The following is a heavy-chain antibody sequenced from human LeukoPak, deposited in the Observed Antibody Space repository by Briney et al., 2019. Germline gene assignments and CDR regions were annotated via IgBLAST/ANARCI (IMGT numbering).Heavy chain of an antibody. Sequence: SGPALVKPTQTLTLTCTFSGFSLSTSGMCVSWIRQPPGKALEWLARIDWGDDKYYSTSLKTRLTISKDTSKNQVVLTMTNMDPVDTATYYCARLTGRIAVAGTRGFYYYYYGMDVWGQGTTVTVSS. J-gene: IGHJ6*02. CDR2: IDWGDDK. CDR3: ARLTGRIAVAGTRGFYYYYYGMDV. V-gene: IGHV2-70*11. D-gene: IGHD6-19*01. CDR1: GFSLSTSGMC.